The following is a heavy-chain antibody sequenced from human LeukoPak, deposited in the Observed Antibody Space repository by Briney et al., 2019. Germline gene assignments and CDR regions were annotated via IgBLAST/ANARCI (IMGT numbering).Heavy chain of an antibody. CDR3: ARGYIYGYDC. V-gene: IGHV3-74*01. CDR1: GFTFSNNW. CDR2: INSDGSTT. D-gene: IGHD5-18*01. J-gene: IGHJ4*02. Sequence: GSLRLSCAASGFTFSNNWMHWVCQAPGKGLVWVSRINSDGSTTTYADSVKGRFTISRDNAKNTLYLQMNSLRAEDTAVYYCARGYIYGYDCWGQGALVTVSS.